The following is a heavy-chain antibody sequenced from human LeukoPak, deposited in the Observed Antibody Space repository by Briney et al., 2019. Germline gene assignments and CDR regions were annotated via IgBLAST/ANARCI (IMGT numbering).Heavy chain of an antibody. V-gene: IGHV3-74*01. D-gene: IGHD4-17*01. CDR2: INSDGIST. J-gene: IGHJ4*02. CDR1: GFTFSSYW. Sequence: GGSLRLSCAASGFTFSSYWMHWVRQAPGKGLVWVSRINSDGISTSYADSVKGRFTISRDNAKNTLYLQMNSLRADDTAVYYCAKGGATVIDYWGQGTLVTVSS. CDR3: AKGGATVIDY.